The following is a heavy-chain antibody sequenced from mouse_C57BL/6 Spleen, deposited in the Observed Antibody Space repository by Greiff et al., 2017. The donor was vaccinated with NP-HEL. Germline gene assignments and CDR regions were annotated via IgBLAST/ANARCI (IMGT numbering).Heavy chain of an antibody. CDR3: TRWLPRYFDV. Sequence: VQLQQSGAELVRPGASVKLSCTASGFNIKDDYMHWVKQRPEQGLEWIGWIDPENGDTEYASKFQGKATITADTSSNTAYLQLSSLTSEDTAVYYCTRWLPRYFDVWGTGTTVTVSS. J-gene: IGHJ1*03. D-gene: IGHD2-3*01. CDR1: GFNIKDDY. CDR2: IDPENGDT. V-gene: IGHV14-4*01.